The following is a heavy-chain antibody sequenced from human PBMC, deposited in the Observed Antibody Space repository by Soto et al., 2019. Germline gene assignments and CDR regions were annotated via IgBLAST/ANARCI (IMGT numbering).Heavy chain of an antibody. CDR2: ISGSGGST. D-gene: IGHD6-13*01. Sequence: PGGSLRLSCAASVFTFSSYAMSLVRQGPGKGLEWVSAISGSGGSTYYADSVKGRFTISRDNSKNTLYLQMNSLRAEDMAVYYCAKSSSWFNPVKYFPYWRQVTLVTVS. CDR3: AKSSSWFNPVKYFPY. V-gene: IGHV3-23*01. CDR1: VFTFSSYA. J-gene: IGHJ4*02.